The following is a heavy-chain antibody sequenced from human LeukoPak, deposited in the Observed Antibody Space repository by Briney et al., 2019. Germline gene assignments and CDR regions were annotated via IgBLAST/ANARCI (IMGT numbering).Heavy chain of an antibody. CDR2: ISYVGITK. Sequence: MRLSCAASGFTFSSYDMHWVRHAPGKGLDRVAIISYVGITKYYGDSVKGRFTISSNDPQTTPNQQSNSLTAETTALYYGTKGRHTRFTSGLTRYYGMDVWGRGTTVSVSS. D-gene: IGHD1-26*01. V-gene: IGHV3-30*18. CDR1: GFTFSSYD. J-gene: IGHJ6*02. CDR3: TKGRHTRFTSGLTRYYGMDV.